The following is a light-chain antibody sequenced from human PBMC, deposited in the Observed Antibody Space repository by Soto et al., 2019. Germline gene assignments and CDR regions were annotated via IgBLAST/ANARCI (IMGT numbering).Light chain of an antibody. V-gene: IGKV3-20*01. J-gene: IGKJ4*01. CDR1: QSVSSSY. CDR3: QQYGSSPLT. Sequence: DIVLTQSPGTLSLSPAERATLSCRASQSVSSSYLAWYQQKPGQAPRLLIYGASSRATGIPDRFSGSGSGTDFTLTISRLEPEDFAVYYCQQYGSSPLTFGGGTKV. CDR2: GAS.